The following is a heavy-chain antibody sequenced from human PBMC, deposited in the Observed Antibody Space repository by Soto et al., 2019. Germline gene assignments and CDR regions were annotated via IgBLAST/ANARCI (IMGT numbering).Heavy chain of an antibody. V-gene: IGHV4-61*08. D-gene: IGHD2-2*01. CDR2: IYYSGST. Sequence: SETLSLTCTVSGGSIGSGDYYWSWIRQPPGKGLEWIGYIYYSGSTNYNPSLKSRVTISVDTSKNQFSLKLSSVTAADTAVYYCARGEDQQTFGYYYYYGMDVWGQGTTVTVSS. CDR1: GGSIGSGDYY. J-gene: IGHJ6*02. CDR3: ARGEDQQTFGYYYYYGMDV.